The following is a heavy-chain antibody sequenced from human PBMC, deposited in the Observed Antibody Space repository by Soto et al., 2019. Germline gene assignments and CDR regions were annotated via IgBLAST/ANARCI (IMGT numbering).Heavy chain of an antibody. D-gene: IGHD3-9*01. CDR3: AREAYYDILTGYPAGGMDV. V-gene: IGHV1-69*06. CDR1: GGTFSSYA. Sequence: SVKVSCKASGGTFSSYAISWVRQAPGQGLEWMGGSIPIFGTANYAQKFQGRVTITADKSTSTAYMELSSLRSEDTAVYYCAREAYYDILTGYPAGGMDVWGQGTTVTVSS. J-gene: IGHJ6*02. CDR2: SIPIFGTA.